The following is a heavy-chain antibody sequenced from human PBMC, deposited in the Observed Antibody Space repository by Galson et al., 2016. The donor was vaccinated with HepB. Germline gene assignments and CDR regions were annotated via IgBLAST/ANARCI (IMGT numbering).Heavy chain of an antibody. D-gene: IGHD3-10*01. Sequence: WTWIGRPRGRGRKWSGGIRQRGIPKYNTSLRSRLTISIDRSKKQFSLKLKSVTAADTAVYYCPYFFGSGSFFMDVWGQRTAVTVSS. J-gene: IGHJ6*02. V-gene: IGHV4-34*01. CDR3: PYFFGSGSFFMDV. CDR2: IRQRGIP.